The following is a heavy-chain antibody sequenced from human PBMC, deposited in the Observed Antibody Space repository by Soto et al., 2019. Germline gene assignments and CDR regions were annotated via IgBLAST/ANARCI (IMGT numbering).Heavy chain of an antibody. V-gene: IGHV1-3*01. CDR1: GYTFSNYG. CDR2: ISAGNGNT. Sequence: ASVKVSCKASGYTFSNYGIHWVRQAPGQRLEWMGLISAGNGNTKYSQKFQGRVTITRDTSASTAYMELSSLRSEDTAVYYCARHGSAWDYWGQGTLVTVSS. CDR3: ARHGSAWDY. D-gene: IGHD6-19*01. J-gene: IGHJ4*02.